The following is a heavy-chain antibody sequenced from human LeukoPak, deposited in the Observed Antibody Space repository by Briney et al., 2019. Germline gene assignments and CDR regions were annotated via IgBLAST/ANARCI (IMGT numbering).Heavy chain of an antibody. CDR1: GFTFSSYE. CDR3: VTMVRGGYGMDV. J-gene: IGHJ6*04. V-gene: IGHV3-48*03. D-gene: IGHD3-10*01. CDR2: INSGNSI. Sequence: PGGSLRLSCAASGFTFSSYEMNWVRQAPGKGLEWVSYINSGNSIYYADSVKGRFTISRDNAKNSLYLQMNSLRAEDTAVYYCVTMVRGGYGMDVWGKGTTVTVSS.